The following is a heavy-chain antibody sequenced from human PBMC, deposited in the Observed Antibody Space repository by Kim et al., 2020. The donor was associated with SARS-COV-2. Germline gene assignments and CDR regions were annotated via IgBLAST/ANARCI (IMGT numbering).Heavy chain of an antibody. D-gene: IGHD6-19*01. Sequence: YYADSVKGRFTISRDNSKNTLYLQMNSLRAEDTAVYYCAFEWLVPDAFDIWGQGTMVTVSS. CDR3: AFEWLVPDAFDI. J-gene: IGHJ3*02. V-gene: IGHV3-33*01.